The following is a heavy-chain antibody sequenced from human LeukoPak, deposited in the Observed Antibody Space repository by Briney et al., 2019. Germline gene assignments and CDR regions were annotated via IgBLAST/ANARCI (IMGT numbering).Heavy chain of an antibody. D-gene: IGHD2-8*01. V-gene: IGHV1-8*01. CDR3: ARARHCTNGVCYMYYFEY. Sequence: ASVKVYCKASGYTFTSYDINWVRRATGQGLEWMGWTNPNSGNTGYAQKFQGRVTMTRNTSISTAYMELSSLRSEDTAVYYCARARHCTNGVCYMYYFEYWGQGTLVTVSS. CDR1: GYTFTSYD. J-gene: IGHJ4*02. CDR2: TNPNSGNT.